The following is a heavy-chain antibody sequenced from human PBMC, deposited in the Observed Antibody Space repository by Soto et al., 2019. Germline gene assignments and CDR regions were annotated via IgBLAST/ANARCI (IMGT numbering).Heavy chain of an antibody. V-gene: IGHV4-31*03. CDR2: IYYSGST. Sequence: QVQLQESGPGLVKPSQTLSLTCTVSGGSISSGGYYWSWIRQHPGKGLEWIAYIYYSGSTYYNPSLQSRVTISIDTSKNQFSLKLSSVTAADTAVYYCARGNSDWFGNWGQGTLVTVSS. CDR1: GGSISSGGYY. D-gene: IGHD4-4*01. CDR3: ARGNSDWFGN. J-gene: IGHJ5*02.